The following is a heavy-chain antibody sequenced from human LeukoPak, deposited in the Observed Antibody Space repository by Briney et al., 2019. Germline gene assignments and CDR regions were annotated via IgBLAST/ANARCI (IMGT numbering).Heavy chain of an antibody. J-gene: IGHJ5*02. CDR2: IYHSGST. CDR3: ARSMVLGGLDFRGLFDP. CDR1: GYSISSGYY. Sequence: SETLSLTCNVSGYSISSGYYWGWIRQPPGKGLEWIGSIYHSGSTYYNPSLKSRVTMSLDTSKNQASLKLSSVTAADTALYYCARSMVLGGLDFRGLFDPWGQGTLVIVSS. D-gene: IGHD2-8*01. V-gene: IGHV4-38-2*02.